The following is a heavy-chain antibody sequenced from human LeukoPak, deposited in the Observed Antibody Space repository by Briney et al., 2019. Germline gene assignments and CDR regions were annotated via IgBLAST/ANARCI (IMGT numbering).Heavy chain of an antibody. J-gene: IGHJ4*02. CDR2: ISYDGSNK. V-gene: IGHV3-30*18. CDR3: AKDFYGFGELLPNY. Sequence: PGGSLRLSCAASGFTFNSYGMHWVRQVPGKGLEWVAVISYDGSNKYYADSVKGRFTISRDNSKNTLYLQMNSLRAEDTAVYYCAKDFYGFGELLPNYWGQGTLVTVSS. D-gene: IGHD3-10*01. CDR1: GFTFNSYG.